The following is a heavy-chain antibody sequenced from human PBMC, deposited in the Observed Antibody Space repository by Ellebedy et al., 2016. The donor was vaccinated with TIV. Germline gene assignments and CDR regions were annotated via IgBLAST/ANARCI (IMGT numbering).Heavy chain of an antibody. D-gene: IGHD2-2*01. CDR2: ISSSSSYI. J-gene: IGHJ6*03. CDR1: GFTFSSFS. CDR3: ARLRSTSPPPGYYYYYYMDV. Sequence: GESLKISXAASGFTFSSFSMNWVRQAPGKGLEWVSSISSSSSYIYYADSVKGRFTISRDNAKNSLYLQMNSLRAEDTAVYYCARLRSTSPPPGYYYYYYMDVWGKGTTVTVSS. V-gene: IGHV3-21*04.